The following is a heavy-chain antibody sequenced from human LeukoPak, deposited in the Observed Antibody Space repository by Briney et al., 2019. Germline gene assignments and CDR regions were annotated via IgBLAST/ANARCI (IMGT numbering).Heavy chain of an antibody. CDR1: GFTFSSYG. Sequence: HPGRSLRLSCAASGFTFSSYGMHWVRQAPGKGLEWVAVISYDGSNKYYADSVKGRFTISRDNSKNTLYLQMNSLRAEDTAVYYCAKDLEIITMIVGPTDIWGQGTMVTVSS. J-gene: IGHJ3*02. D-gene: IGHD3-22*01. CDR2: ISYDGSNK. CDR3: AKDLEIITMIVGPTDI. V-gene: IGHV3-30*18.